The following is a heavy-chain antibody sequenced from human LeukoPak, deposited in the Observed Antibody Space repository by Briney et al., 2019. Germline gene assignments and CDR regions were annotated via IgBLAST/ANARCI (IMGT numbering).Heavy chain of an antibody. J-gene: IGHJ4*02. CDR2: ISSSSSYI. CDR1: GFTFSSYS. V-gene: IGHV3-21*01. D-gene: IGHD1-26*01. Sequence: GGSLRLSCAASGFTFSSYSMNWVRQAPGKGLEWVSSISSSSSYIYYADSVKGRFTISRDNAKNSLYLQMNSLRVEDTAVYYCAREPVGDKSFDYWGQGTLVTVSS. CDR3: AREPVGDKSFDY.